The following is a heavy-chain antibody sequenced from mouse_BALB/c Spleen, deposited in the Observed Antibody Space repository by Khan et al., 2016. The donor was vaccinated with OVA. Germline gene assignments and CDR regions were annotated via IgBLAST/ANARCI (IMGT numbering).Heavy chain of an antibody. Sequence: QVQLKESGPELVKPGASVKMSCKASGYTFTDYVINWVRQGTGQGLEWIGQIYPGNNSTYYNEKFKDRATLTADKSSNTVSMHLSSLTSEDSAVYFCSRSGYGSLGYWGQGTTLTVSS. D-gene: IGHD1-1*01. CDR1: GYTFTDYV. V-gene: IGHV1-77*01. J-gene: IGHJ2*01. CDR3: SRSGYGSLGY. CDR2: IYPGNNST.